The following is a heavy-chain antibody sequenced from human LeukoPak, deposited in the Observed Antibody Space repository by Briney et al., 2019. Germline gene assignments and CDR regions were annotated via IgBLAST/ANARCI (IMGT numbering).Heavy chain of an antibody. CDR1: SGSIGSSNYY. J-gene: IGHJ4*02. CDR2: IYYSGIA. Sequence: SETLSLTCTVSSGSIGSSNYYWGWIRQPPGKGLEWIGSIYYSGIAYYNPTLKNRVTISVGASKSHFSLRLNSVTAADTAVYYCARQVNSMAGTHFDVWGLGTLVPVSS. D-gene: IGHD6-19*01. CDR3: ARQVNSMAGTHFDV. V-gene: IGHV4-39*01.